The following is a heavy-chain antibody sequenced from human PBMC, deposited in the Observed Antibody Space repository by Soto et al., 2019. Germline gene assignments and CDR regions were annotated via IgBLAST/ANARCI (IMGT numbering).Heavy chain of an antibody. D-gene: IGHD2-21*01. CDR3: ARGGDNRKRAMDY. J-gene: IGHJ4*02. CDR1: GYTFTTND. CDR2: MNPNTGTI. V-gene: IGHV1-8*01. Sequence: QVQLVQSGAEVKKPGASVKVSCKASGYTFTTNDINWVRQATGQGLEWMGWMNPNTGTIGYAQTFQGRVTMTRDTYRSAAYMELSSLRSEDTAVYYCARGGDNRKRAMDYWGQGTLVTVSS.